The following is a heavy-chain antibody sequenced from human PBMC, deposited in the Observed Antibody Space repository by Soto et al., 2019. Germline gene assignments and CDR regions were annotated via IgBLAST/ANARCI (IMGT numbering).Heavy chain of an antibody. CDR2: ISSSSSYI. D-gene: IGHD3-10*01. CDR3: ASVDTAMVDYGSGSYYAPYY. CDR1: GFSFSSYS. V-gene: IGHV3-21*01. Sequence: SGGSLRPSCAASGFSFSSYSMNWVRQAPGKGLEWVSSISSSSSYIYYADSVKGRFTISRDNAKNSLYLQMNSLRAEDTAVYYCASVDTAMVDYGSGSYYAPYYWGQGTLVTVSS. J-gene: IGHJ4*02.